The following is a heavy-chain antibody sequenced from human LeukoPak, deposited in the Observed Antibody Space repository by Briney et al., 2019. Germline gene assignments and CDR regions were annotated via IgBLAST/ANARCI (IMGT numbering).Heavy chain of an antibody. D-gene: IGHD4-17*01. CDR2: IYYSGST. J-gene: IGHJ4*02. Sequence: WIGSIYYSGSTYYNPSLKSRVTISVDTSKNQFSLKLSSVTAADTAVYYCAREIAGVTTIDYWAREPWSPSPQ. V-gene: IGHV4-39*02. CDR3: AREIAGVTTIDY.